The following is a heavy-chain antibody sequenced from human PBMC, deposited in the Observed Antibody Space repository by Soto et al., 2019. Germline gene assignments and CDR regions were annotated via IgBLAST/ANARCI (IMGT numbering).Heavy chain of an antibody. CDR3: AKRHCSGSGCFGMDV. Sequence: EVQLLESGGDLVQPGGSLRLACVASGFTFSNYTMRWVRQAPGKGLEWVSGISGGGGNIYYTASVKGRFTISRDNSKNTLYLQMDTLRAEDTALYFCAKRHCSGSGCFGMDVWGQGTTVTVSS. V-gene: IGHV3-23*01. J-gene: IGHJ6*02. D-gene: IGHD2-15*01. CDR1: GFTFSNYT. CDR2: ISGGGGNI.